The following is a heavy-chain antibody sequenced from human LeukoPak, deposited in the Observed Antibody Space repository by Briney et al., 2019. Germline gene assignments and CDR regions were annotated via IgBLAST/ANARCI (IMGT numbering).Heavy chain of an antibody. CDR2: IYHSGST. CDR3: ARLPYDPVDAPPFDY. D-gene: IGHD3-3*01. Sequence: WETLSLTCAVSGYSISSGYYWGWIRQPPGKGLEWIGSIYHSGSTYYNPSLKSRVTISVDTSKNQFSLKLSSVTAADTAVYYCARLPYDPVDAPPFDYWGQGTLVTVSS. J-gene: IGHJ4*02. V-gene: IGHV4-38-2*01. CDR1: GYSISSGYY.